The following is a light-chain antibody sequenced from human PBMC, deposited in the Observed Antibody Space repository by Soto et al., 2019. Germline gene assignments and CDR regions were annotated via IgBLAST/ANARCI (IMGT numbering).Light chain of an antibody. CDR3: QQANSFPLT. Sequence: DIQMTQSPSFVSASVGDRVTITCRASQGISRWLAWYQQRPGKAPELLIYGASSLQSGVPSRFSGSGSGTDFTLTISSLQPEDFATDYCQQANSFPLTVGQGTRLEIK. CDR1: QGISRW. V-gene: IGKV1-12*01. CDR2: GAS. J-gene: IGKJ5*01.